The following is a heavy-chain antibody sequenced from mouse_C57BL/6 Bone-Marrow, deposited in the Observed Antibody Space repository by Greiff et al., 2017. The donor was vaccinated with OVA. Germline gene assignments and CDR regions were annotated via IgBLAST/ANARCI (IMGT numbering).Heavy chain of an antibody. J-gene: IGHJ1*03. CDR3: ARTTTVVAVYWYFDV. Sequence: EVKLQQSGPGLAKPSQTLSLTCSVTRYSITSDYWNWIRKFPGNKLEYMGYISYSGSTYYNPSLKSRISITRDTSKNQYYLQLNSVTTEDTATYYCARTTTVVAVYWYFDVWGTGTTVTVSS. CDR2: ISYSGST. V-gene: IGHV3-8*01. D-gene: IGHD1-1*01. CDR1: RYSITSDY.